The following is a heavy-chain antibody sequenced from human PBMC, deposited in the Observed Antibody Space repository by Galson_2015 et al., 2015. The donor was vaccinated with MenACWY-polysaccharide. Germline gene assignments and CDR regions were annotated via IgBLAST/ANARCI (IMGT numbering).Heavy chain of an antibody. CDR3: ITDCCSWSRGSLDYGVGV. J-gene: IGHJ6*02. V-gene: IGHV3-74*01. Sequence: SLRLSCVASGFTFSNYWMHWVRQAPGEGLVWVSRIKSDGGTTDNADSVKGRFTISRDDSKNTLYLQMNSLKTEDTAVYYCITDCCSWSRGSLDYGVGVWGQGTTVTVSS. CDR2: IKSDGGTT. D-gene: IGHD3-16*01. CDR1: GFTFSNYW.